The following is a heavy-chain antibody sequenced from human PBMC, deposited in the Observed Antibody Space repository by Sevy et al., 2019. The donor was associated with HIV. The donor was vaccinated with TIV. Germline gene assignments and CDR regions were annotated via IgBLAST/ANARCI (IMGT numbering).Heavy chain of an antibody. D-gene: IGHD6-19*01. Sequence: GGSLRLSCAASGFTLSSYSMNWVRQAPGKGLEWVSSISGSSSYIYYADSVKGRFTISRDNAKNSLYLQMNSLRAEGTAVYYCAKRAYSSGRSFDIWGQGTMVTVSS. J-gene: IGHJ3*02. CDR2: ISGSSSYI. V-gene: IGHV3-21*01. CDR1: GFTLSSYS. CDR3: AKRAYSSGRSFDI.